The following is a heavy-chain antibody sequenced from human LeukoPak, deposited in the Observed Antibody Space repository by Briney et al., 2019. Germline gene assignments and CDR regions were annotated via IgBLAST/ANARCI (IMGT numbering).Heavy chain of an antibody. CDR1: GGSISSGGYY. V-gene: IGHV4-30-2*01. D-gene: IGHD6-13*01. CDR2: IYHSGST. Sequence: PSETLSLTCTVSGGSISSGGYYWSWIRQPPGKGLEWIGYIYHSGSTYYNPSLKSRVTISVGRSKNQFSLKLSSVTAADTAVYYCARTGPAAAGTPLDYWGQGTLVTVSS. J-gene: IGHJ4*02. CDR3: ARTGPAAAGTPLDY.